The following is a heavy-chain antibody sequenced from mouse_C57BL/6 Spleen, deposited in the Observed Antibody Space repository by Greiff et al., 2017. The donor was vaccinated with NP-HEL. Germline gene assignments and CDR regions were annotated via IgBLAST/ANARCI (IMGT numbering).Heavy chain of an antibody. D-gene: IGHD2-3*01. CDR2: IYPGDGDT. V-gene: IGHV1-82*01. Sequence: VKLMESGPELVKPGASVKISCKASGYAFSSSWMNWVKQRPGKGLEWIGRIYPGDGDTNYNGKFKGKATLTADKSSSTAYVQLSSLTSEDSAVYFCARWLLSYAMDYWGQGTSVTVSS. CDR1: GYAFSSSW. CDR3: ARWLLSYAMDY. J-gene: IGHJ4*01.